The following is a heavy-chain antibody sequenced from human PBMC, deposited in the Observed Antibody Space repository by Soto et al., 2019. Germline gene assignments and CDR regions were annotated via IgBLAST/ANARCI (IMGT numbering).Heavy chain of an antibody. Sequence: QEQLVQSGGEVKKPGASVRVSCKASGYTFTKYGITWVRQAPGQGLEWMGWIGVYNGKTNYARKLQGRVIMTADTSASTAYMELWRLRSDDTAVYYCSRARYCTSPSCYNHYYYGMDIWGQGTTVSVSS. D-gene: IGHD2-2*02. CDR2: IGVYNGKT. CDR3: SRARYCTSPSCYNHYYYGMDI. J-gene: IGHJ6*02. CDR1: GYTFTKYG. V-gene: IGHV1-18*04.